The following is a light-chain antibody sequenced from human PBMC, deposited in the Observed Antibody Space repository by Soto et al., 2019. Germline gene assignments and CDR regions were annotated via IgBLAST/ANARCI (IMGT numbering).Light chain of an antibody. CDR2: DAS. CDR3: QQRSNSPIT. V-gene: IGKV3-11*01. Sequence: EIVLMQSPGTLSLSPGGRSTLSCMALQSVSSYLAWHEQKAGQAPRLLIYDASNRATGIPARFSGSGSGTDFTLTISSLEPEDFAVYYCQQRSNSPITFGQGTRLEIK. CDR1: QSVSSY. J-gene: IGKJ5*01.